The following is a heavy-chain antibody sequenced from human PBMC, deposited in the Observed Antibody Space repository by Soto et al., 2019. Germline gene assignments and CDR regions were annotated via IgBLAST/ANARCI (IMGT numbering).Heavy chain of an antibody. D-gene: IGHD3-3*01. CDR2: IIPLSGTT. Sequence: QVQLVQSGAELRKPGSSVRVSCTSSGGPFNTFAINWVRQAPGQGLEWMGGIIPLSGTTNYAQNFQGRVTISADGTTSTVFMDLTNLRSDDTALYFCARDSQDPRVLRFLRWFAYWGQGTLVTVSS. CDR3: ARDSQDPRVLRFLRWFAY. CDR1: GGPFNTFA. J-gene: IGHJ4*02. V-gene: IGHV1-69*01.